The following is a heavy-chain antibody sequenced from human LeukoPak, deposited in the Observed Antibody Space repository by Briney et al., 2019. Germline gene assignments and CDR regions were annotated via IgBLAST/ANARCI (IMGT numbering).Heavy chain of an antibody. Sequence: PGGSLRLSCAASGFTFSSYGMHWVRQAPGKGLEWVAVISYDGSNKYYADSVKGRFTISRDNSKNTLYLQMNSLRAENTAVYYCAKENGIAAGTLDYWGQGTLVTVSS. CDR3: AKENGIAAGTLDY. CDR2: ISYDGSNK. D-gene: IGHD6-25*01. V-gene: IGHV3-30*18. J-gene: IGHJ4*02. CDR1: GFTFSSYG.